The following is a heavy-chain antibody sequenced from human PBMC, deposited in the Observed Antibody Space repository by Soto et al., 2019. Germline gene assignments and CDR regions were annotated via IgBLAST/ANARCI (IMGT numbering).Heavy chain of an antibody. CDR2: ISGSGGST. D-gene: IGHD6-19*01. CDR1: GFTFSSYA. CDR3: AKGGSSGWYEGYAFDI. J-gene: IGHJ3*02. V-gene: IGHV3-23*01. Sequence: EVQLLESGGGLVQPGGSLRLSCAASGFTFSSYAMSWVRQAPGKGLEWVSAISGSGGSTYYADSVKGRFTISRDNSKNTLYLQMNSLRAEDTAVYYCAKGGSSGWYEGYAFDIWGQGTMVTVSS.